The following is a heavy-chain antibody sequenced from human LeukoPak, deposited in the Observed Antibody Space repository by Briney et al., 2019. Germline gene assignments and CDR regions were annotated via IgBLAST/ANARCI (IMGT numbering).Heavy chain of an antibody. CDR2: IIPIFGTA. CDR3: ARGPIIAAAGTDY. Sequence: ASVKVSRKASGGTFSSYAISWVRQAPGQGLEWMGGIIPIFGTANYAQKFQGRVTITADESTSTAYMELSSLRSEDTAVYYCARGPIIAAAGTDYWGQGTLVTVSS. V-gene: IGHV1-69*13. CDR1: GGTFSSYA. J-gene: IGHJ4*02. D-gene: IGHD6-13*01.